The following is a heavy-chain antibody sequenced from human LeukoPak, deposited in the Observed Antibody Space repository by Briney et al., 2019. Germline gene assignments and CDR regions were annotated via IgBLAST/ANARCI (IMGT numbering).Heavy chain of an antibody. CDR1: GFTFSSYA. CDR3: ATTRVKIDAFDI. V-gene: IGHV3-64*01. J-gene: IGHJ3*02. CDR2: ISSNGGST. Sequence: GGSLRLSCAASGFTFSSYAMHWVRQAPGKGLEYVSAISSNGGSTYYANSVKGRFTISRDNSKNTLYLQMGSLRAEDMAVYYCATTRVKIDAFDIWGQGTMVTVSS.